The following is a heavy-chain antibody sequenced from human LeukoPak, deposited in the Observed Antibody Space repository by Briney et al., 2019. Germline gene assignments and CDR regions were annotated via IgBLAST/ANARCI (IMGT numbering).Heavy chain of an antibody. CDR1: GFTFSSYA. J-gene: IGHJ5*02. CDR3: AKGSGSGWYGWFAP. CDR2: IDASGGST. V-gene: IGHV3-23*01. Sequence: PGGSLRLSCAASGFTFSSYATTWVRQAPGKGLEWVSSIDASGGSTYYADPVKGRFTISRDNSKNTFFLQMNTLRAADTAVYYCAKGSGSGWYGWFAPWGQGTLVTVSS. D-gene: IGHD6-19*01.